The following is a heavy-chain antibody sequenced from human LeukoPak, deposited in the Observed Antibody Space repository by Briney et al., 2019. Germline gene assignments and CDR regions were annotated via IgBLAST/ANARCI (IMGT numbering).Heavy chain of an antibody. J-gene: IGHJ4*02. Sequence: PGRSLRLSCAASGFTFSAYAMHWVRQAPGKGLEWVAVISYEGSNKYSADSVKGRFTISRDNSKNTLYLQMNSLRTEDTAVYYCARDGPHDYRTQYYFDYWGQGTLVTVSS. D-gene: IGHD4-11*01. CDR2: ISYEGSNK. V-gene: IGHV3-30-3*01. CDR1: GFTFSAYA. CDR3: ARDGPHDYRTQYYFDY.